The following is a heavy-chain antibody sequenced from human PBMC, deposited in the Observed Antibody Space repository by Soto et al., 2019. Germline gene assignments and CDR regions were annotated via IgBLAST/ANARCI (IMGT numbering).Heavy chain of an antibody. J-gene: IGHJ4*02. D-gene: IGHD2-2*02. V-gene: IGHV1-3*01. Sequence: QVQLVQSGAEVKKPGASVKVSCKASGYTFTSYAMHWVRQAPGQRLEWMGWINAGNGNTKYSQKFQGRVTITRDASASTAYMELSSLRSEDTAVYYCAKSATVPAAIAYWGQGTLVTVSS. CDR2: INAGNGNT. CDR3: AKSATVPAAIAY. CDR1: GYTFTSYA.